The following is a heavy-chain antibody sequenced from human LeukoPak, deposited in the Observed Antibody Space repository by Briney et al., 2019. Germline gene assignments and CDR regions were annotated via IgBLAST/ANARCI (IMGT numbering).Heavy chain of an antibody. CDR1: GFTFSSYG. D-gene: IGHD3-22*01. Sequence: GRSLRLSCAASGFTFSSYGMHWVRQAPDKGLEWEAVIWYDGSNKYYADSVKGRFTISRDNSKNTLYLQMNSLRAEDTAVYYCAKDLDHYDSSGYYDYWGQGTLVTVSS. V-gene: IGHV3-33*06. CDR3: AKDLDHYDSSGYYDY. J-gene: IGHJ4*02. CDR2: IWYDGSNK.